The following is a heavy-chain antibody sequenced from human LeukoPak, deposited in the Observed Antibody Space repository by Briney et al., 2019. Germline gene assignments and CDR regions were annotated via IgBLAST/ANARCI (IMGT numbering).Heavy chain of an antibody. D-gene: IGHD5-18*01. CDR2: ISWNSGSI. Sequence: GGSLRLSCAASGFTFDDYAMHWVRQAPGKGLEWVSGISWNSGSIGYADSVKGRFTISRDNAKNSLYLQMNSLRAEDTALYYCAKEYSYGFDYWGQGTLVTVSS. CDR1: GFTFDDYA. V-gene: IGHV3-9*01. CDR3: AKEYSYGFDY. J-gene: IGHJ4*02.